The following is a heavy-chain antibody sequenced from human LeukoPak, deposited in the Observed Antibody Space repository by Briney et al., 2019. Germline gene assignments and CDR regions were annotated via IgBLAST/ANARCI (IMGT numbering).Heavy chain of an antibody. CDR2: ISAYNGNT. Sequence: GASVKVSCKASGYTFTSYGISWVRQAPGQGLEWMGWISAYNGNTNYAQKLQGRVTMTTDTSTSTAYMELRSLRSDDTAVYYCARDVGYDILTGYYTYYYYMDVWGKGTTVTVSS. V-gene: IGHV1-18*01. CDR3: ARDVGYDILTGYYTYYYYMDV. D-gene: IGHD3-9*01. J-gene: IGHJ6*03. CDR1: GYTFTSYG.